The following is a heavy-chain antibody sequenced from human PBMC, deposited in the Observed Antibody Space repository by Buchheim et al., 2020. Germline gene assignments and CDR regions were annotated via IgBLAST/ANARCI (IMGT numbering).Heavy chain of an antibody. J-gene: IGHJ4*02. V-gene: IGHV4-39*07. CDR2: VSYSGDT. CDR1: GDSISSSSYY. D-gene: IGHD3-16*02. Sequence: QLQLQESGPGLVKPSETLSLTCTVSGDSISSSSYYWGWIRQPPGKGLELIGSVSYSGDTYYNPSLKSRVTTSRDTSKNQFSLKLSSVTAADTAVYYCARSRYYDDLWGSYRYRPYDYWGQGTL. CDR3: ARSRYYDDLWGSYRYRPYDY.